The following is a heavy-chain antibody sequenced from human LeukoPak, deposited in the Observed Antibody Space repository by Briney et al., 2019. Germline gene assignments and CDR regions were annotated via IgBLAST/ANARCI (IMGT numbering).Heavy chain of an antibody. D-gene: IGHD6-13*01. CDR1: GFTFSSYG. CDR3: AKVTYSSSWFNNYYYYYGMDV. J-gene: IGHJ6*02. CDR2: ISYDGSNK. V-gene: IGHV3-30*18. Sequence: GGSLRLSCAASGFTFSSYGMHWVRQAPGKGLEWVAVISYDGSNKYYADSVKGRFTISRDNSKNTLYLQMNSLRAEDTAVYYCAKVTYSSSWFNNYYYYYGMDVWGQGTTVTVSS.